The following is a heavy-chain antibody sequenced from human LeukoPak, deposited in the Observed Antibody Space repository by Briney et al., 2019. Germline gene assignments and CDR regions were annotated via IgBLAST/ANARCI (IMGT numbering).Heavy chain of an antibody. V-gene: IGHV3-33*06. Sequence: GRSLRLSCAASGFTFSSYGMHWVRQAPGKGLEWVAVIWYDGSNKYYADSVKGLFTISRDNSKNTLYLQMNSLRAEDTAVYYCAKGEGYCSSTSCSNNWFDPWGQGTLVTVSS. J-gene: IGHJ5*02. CDR2: IWYDGSNK. D-gene: IGHD2-2*01. CDR1: GFTFSSYG. CDR3: AKGEGYCSSTSCSNNWFDP.